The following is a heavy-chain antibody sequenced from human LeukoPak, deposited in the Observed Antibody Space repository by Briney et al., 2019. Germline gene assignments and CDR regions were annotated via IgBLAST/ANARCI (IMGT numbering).Heavy chain of an antibody. D-gene: IGHD3-9*01. Sequence: PSVKVSCKASGGTFSSYAISWVRRAPGQGLEWMGGIIPIFGTANYAQKFQGRVTITADESTSTAYMELSSLRSEDTAVYYCARSSYYDILTGYYGGNFDYWGQGTLVTVSS. CDR1: GGTFSSYA. J-gene: IGHJ4*02. V-gene: IGHV1-69*01. CDR3: ARSSYYDILTGYYGGNFDY. CDR2: IIPIFGTA.